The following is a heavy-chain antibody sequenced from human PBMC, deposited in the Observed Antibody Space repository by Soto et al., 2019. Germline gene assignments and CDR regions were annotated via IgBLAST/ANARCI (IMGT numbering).Heavy chain of an antibody. CDR2: ISAYNVNT. CDR1: GYTFTSYG. V-gene: IGHV1-18*01. CDR3: ARGGKYCTNGVGCLYGMDV. Sequence: QVQLVQSGAAVKKPGASVKVSCKASGYTFTSYGISWVRQTPAQVLEWMGWISAYNVNTNYAQKFKGRVTMTTDTSTSNTYIELRSLRSEETSVYYGARGGKYCTNGVGCLYGMDVWGQGTTVTVSS. D-gene: IGHD2-8*01. J-gene: IGHJ6*02.